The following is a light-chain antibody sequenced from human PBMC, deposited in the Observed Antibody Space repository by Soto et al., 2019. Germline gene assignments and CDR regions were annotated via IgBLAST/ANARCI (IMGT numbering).Light chain of an antibody. CDR1: SSDVGGYNY. Sequence: QSALTQPASVSGSPGQSITISCTGTSSDVGGYNYVSWYQQYPDKAPKLMIYDVSNRPSRISNRFSGSKSGNTASLTISGLQAEDEADYYCSSYTSSSTVVFGGGTKLTVL. V-gene: IGLV2-14*01. CDR2: DVS. CDR3: SSYTSSSTVV. J-gene: IGLJ2*01.